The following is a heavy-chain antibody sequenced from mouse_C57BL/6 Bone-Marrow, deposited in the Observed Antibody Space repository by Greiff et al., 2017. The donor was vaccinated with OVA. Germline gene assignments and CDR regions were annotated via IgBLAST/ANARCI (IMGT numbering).Heavy chain of an antibody. D-gene: IGHD1-1*01. CDR1: GYTFTSYW. V-gene: IGHV1-59*01. CDR2: IDPSDSYT. CDR3: ASDYYGSSYVAY. Sequence: VQLQQPGAELVRPGTSVKLSCKASGYTFTSYWMHWVKQRPGQGLEWIGVIDPSDSYTNYNQKFKGKATLTVDTSSSTAYMQLSSLTSEDSAVYDGASDYYGSSYVAYWGQGTLVTVSA. J-gene: IGHJ3*01.